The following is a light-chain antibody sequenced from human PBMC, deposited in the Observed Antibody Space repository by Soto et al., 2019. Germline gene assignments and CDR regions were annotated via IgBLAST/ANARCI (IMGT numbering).Light chain of an antibody. Sequence: EIVMTQSPATLSVSPGERATLSCRASQSVSSKLAWYQQKPGQGPRLLIYGASTRATGIPARFSGSGSGTEFTLTISSVQSEDFAVYYCQHYSTWLWTFGQGTKVEIK. CDR3: QHYSTWLWT. J-gene: IGKJ1*01. CDR2: GAS. V-gene: IGKV3-15*01. CDR1: QSVSSK.